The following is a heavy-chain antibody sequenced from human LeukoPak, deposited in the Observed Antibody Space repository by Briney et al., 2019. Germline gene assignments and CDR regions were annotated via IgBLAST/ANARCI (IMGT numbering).Heavy chain of an antibody. CDR3: ARDIYTSGSLGY. V-gene: IGHV1-46*01. D-gene: IGHD3-10*01. CDR2: INPSGGST. J-gene: IGHJ4*02. Sequence: GASVKVSRKASGYSFTSYYIHWVRQAPGQGLEWMGIINPSGGSTSYAPKFQGRVTMTRDTSTSTVYMELSSLRSEDTAVYYCARDIYTSGSLGYWGQGTLVTVSS. CDR1: GYSFTSYY.